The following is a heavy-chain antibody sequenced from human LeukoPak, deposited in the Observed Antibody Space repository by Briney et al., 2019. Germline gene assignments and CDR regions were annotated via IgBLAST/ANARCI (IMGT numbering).Heavy chain of an antibody. CDR2: ISSSSSYI. V-gene: IGHV3-21*01. CDR1: GFTLSSYS. Sequence: GGCLRLSCAASGFTLSSYSMDWVRQAPGKGLEWVSSISSSSSYIYYADSVKGRFTISRDNAKNSLYLQMNSLSAEDTAVYYCARDQGGGPPYDAVDIWGQGTMVTVSS. CDR3: ARDQGGGPPYDAVDI. D-gene: IGHD2-15*01. J-gene: IGHJ3*02.